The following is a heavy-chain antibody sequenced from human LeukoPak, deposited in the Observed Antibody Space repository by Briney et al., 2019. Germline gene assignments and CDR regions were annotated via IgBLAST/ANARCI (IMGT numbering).Heavy chain of an antibody. CDR3: ARKFRTRSIYYYGSGSYYYYYMDV. D-gene: IGHD3-10*01. J-gene: IGHJ6*03. V-gene: IGHV1-8*03. CDR1: GYTFTSYD. Sequence: ASVKVSCKASGYTFTSYDINWVRQATGQGLEWMGWMNPNSGNTGYAQKFQGRVTITRSTSISTAYMELSSLRSEDTAVYYCARKFRTRSIYYYGSGSYYYYYMDVWGKGTTVTVSS. CDR2: MNPNSGNT.